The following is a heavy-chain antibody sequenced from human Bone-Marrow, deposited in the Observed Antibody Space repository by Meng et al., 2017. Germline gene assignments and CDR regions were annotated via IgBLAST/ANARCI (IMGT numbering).Heavy chain of an antibody. CDR1: GFTFSSYA. D-gene: IGHD3-22*01. CDR2: ISGSGGST. Sequence: GESLKISCAASGFTFSSYAMSWVRQAPGKGLGGVSAISGSGGSTYYADSVKGRFTISRDNSKNTLYLQMNSLRAEDTAVYYCARGQKAAYYYDSSGYGEYYYYGMDVWGQGTTVTVSS. CDR3: ARGQKAAYYYDSSGYGEYYYYGMDV. V-gene: IGHV3-23*01. J-gene: IGHJ6*02.